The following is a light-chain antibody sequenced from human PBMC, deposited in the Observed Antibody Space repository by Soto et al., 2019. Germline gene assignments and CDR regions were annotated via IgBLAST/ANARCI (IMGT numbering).Light chain of an antibody. CDR2: GAS. Sequence: EIVLTQYPGTLSFSPGDTATLSCRASQSLISRYLAWYQQKPGQAPRLVIYGASSRATGIPDRFGGSGSGTDFSLTISSLDPEDFAVYYCQQHGSSLITFGQGTRLEIK. CDR1: QSLISRY. J-gene: IGKJ5*01. V-gene: IGKV3-20*01. CDR3: QQHGSSLIT.